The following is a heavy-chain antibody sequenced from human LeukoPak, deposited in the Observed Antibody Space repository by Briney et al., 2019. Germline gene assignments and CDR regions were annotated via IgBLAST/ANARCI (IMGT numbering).Heavy chain of an antibody. CDR2: IIGNGFST. V-gene: IGHV3-23*01. CDR3: AKGRRDGYNFPLFDY. D-gene: IGHD5-24*01. J-gene: IGHJ4*01. CDR1: GFTFNVAA. Sequence: GGSLRLSCAASGFTFNVAAMNWVRQSPGKGLEWVATIIGNGFSTNYADSVSGRFTISRDSSQNTLFLQMNSLRDEDTAIYYCAKGRRDGYNFPLFDYWGHGALVTVSS.